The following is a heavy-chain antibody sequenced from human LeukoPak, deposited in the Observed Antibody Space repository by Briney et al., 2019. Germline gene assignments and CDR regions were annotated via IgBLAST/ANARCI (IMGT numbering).Heavy chain of an antibody. CDR1: GGSFSGYH. CDR2: INHSGST. Sequence: SETLSLTCAVYGGSFSGYHWSWIRQPPGKGLEWIGEINHSGSTNYNPSLKSRVTISVDTSKNQFSLKLSSVTAADTAVYYCARVGADGSGFLFDYWGQGTLVTVSS. V-gene: IGHV4-34*01. CDR3: ARVGADGSGFLFDY. D-gene: IGHD3-10*01. J-gene: IGHJ4*02.